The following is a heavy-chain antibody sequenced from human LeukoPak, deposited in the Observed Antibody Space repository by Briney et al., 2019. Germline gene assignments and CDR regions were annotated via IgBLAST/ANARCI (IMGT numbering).Heavy chain of an antibody. Sequence: PGGSPRLSCAASGFTFSSYSMNWVRQAPGKGLEWVSAITATSSSTHDADSVQGRFTISRDNSKNTLYLQMNSLRPEDTAIYYCAKLFESGTYNNFFHYWGQGTLVTVFS. V-gene: IGHV3-23*01. CDR3: AKLFESGTYNNFFHY. D-gene: IGHD3-10*01. CDR1: GFTFSSYS. J-gene: IGHJ4*02. CDR2: ITATSSST.